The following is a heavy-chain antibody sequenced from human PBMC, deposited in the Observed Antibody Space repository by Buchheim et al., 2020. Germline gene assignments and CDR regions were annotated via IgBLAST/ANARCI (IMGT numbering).Heavy chain of an antibody. V-gene: IGHV4-61*01. CDR2: IYYSGST. CDR3: ARGDYGSGSYSSSWFDP. D-gene: IGHD3-10*01. CDR1: GGSVSSGSYY. J-gene: IGHJ5*02. Sequence: QVQLQESGPGLVKPSETLSLTCTVSGGSVSSGSYYWSWIRQPPGKGLEWIGYIYYSGSTNYNPSLKSRVTISVDRSNMQFSLKLTSVTAADTAMYYCARGDYGSGSYSSSWFDPWGQGTL.